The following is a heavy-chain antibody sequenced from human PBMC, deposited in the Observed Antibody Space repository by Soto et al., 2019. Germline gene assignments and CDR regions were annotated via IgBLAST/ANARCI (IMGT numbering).Heavy chain of an antibody. Sequence: QVQLVQSGAEVKQPGSSVKVSCKASGGTFSSYAISWVRQAPGQGLEWMGGIIPIFGTANYAQKFQGRVKITADESTSTAYMELSSLRSEDTAVYYCARVSAAYCGGDCYSAYYYGMDVWGQGTTVTVSS. CDR2: IIPIFGTA. D-gene: IGHD2-21*02. CDR3: ARVSAAYCGGDCYSAYYYGMDV. J-gene: IGHJ6*02. CDR1: GGTFSSYA. V-gene: IGHV1-69*01.